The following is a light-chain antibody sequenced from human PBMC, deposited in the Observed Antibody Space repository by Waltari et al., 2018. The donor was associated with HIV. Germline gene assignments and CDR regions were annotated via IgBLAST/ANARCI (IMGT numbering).Light chain of an antibody. V-gene: IGLV2-14*01. CDR3: SSSTSSSTLI. CDR2: EVS. Sequence: QSALTQPASVSGSPGQTITISCTGTSSDVGVSNYVSWYQQHPGKAPKLIIFEVSIRPSGVSKRFSGPKSGNTASLTISGLQAEDDADYYCSSSTSSSTLIFGGGTKLTVL. CDR1: SSDVGVSNY. J-gene: IGLJ2*01.